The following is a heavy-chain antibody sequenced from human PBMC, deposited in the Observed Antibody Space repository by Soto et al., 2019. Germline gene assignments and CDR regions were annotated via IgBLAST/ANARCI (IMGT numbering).Heavy chain of an antibody. V-gene: IGHV5-51*01. J-gene: IGHJ4*02. CDR3: ARGQVDTRLFDY. Sequence: GESLKISRKGSGYSFSSYWIGWVRQMSGEGLEWMGIIYPSDSDTRYSPSFQGQVTISADKSIYTAYLQWSSLKASDTAMYYCARGQVDTRLFDYWGQGTQVTVSS. CDR1: GYSFSSYW. D-gene: IGHD1-26*01. CDR2: IYPSDSDT.